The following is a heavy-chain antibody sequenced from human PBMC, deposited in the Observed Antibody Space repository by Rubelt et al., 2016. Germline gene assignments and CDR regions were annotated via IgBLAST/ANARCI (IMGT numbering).Heavy chain of an antibody. V-gene: IGHV1-69*04. Sequence: KASGGTFSSYAISWVRQAPGQGLEWMGRIIPILGIANYAQKFQGRVTITADKSTSTAYMELSSLGSEDKAVYYCAREIAARPIDYWGQGTLVTVSS. CDR2: IIPILGIA. CDR1: GGTFSSYA. D-gene: IGHD6-6*01. CDR3: AREIAARPIDY. J-gene: IGHJ4*02.